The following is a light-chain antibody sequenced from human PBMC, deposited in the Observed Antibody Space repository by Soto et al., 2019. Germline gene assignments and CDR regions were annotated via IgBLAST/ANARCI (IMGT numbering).Light chain of an antibody. J-gene: IGLJ2*01. CDR3: SSYTSSSTVV. Sequence: QSALTQPASVSGSPGQSITISCTGTSSDVGGYNYVSWYQQHPGKAPKLMIYDVSYRPSGVSNRFSGSKSGNTASLTISGLQTEDEADYSCSSYTSSSTVVFGGGTKLTVL. V-gene: IGLV2-14*01. CDR1: SSDVGGYNY. CDR2: DVS.